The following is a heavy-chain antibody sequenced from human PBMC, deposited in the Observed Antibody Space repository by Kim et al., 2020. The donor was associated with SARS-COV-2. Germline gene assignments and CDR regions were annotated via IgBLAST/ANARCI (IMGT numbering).Heavy chain of an antibody. CDR3: ATSIIRYFDWLLGY. Sequence: ASVKVSCKASGNTFTSYAMHWVRQAPGQRLEWMGWINAGNGNTKYSQKCQGRVTITRDTSASTAYMELSSLGSEDTAVYYCATSIIRYFDWLLGYWGQGTLVTVSS. CDR1: GNTFTSYA. J-gene: IGHJ4*02. V-gene: IGHV1-3*01. D-gene: IGHD3-9*01. CDR2: INAGNGNT.